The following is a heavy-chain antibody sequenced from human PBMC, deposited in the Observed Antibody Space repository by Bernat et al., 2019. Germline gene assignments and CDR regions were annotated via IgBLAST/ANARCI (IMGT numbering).Heavy chain of an antibody. V-gene: IGHV3-30-3*01. D-gene: IGHD3-22*01. CDR3: ARRSSFTMIVVVDAFDI. J-gene: IGHJ3*02. Sequence: QVQLVESGGGMVQPGRSLRLSCAASGFTFSSYAMHWVRQAPGKGLEWVAVISYDGSNKYYADSVKGRFTISRDNSKNTLYLQMNSLRAEDTAVYYCARRSSFTMIVVVDAFDIWGQGTMVTVSS. CDR1: GFTFSSYA. CDR2: ISYDGSNK.